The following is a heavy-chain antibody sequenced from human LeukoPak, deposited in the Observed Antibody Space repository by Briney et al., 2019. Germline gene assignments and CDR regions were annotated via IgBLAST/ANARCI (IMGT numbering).Heavy chain of an antibody. Sequence: GGSLRLSCAASGFTFSSYAMSWVRQAPGKGLEWVSAISGSGGSTYYADSVKGRFTISRDNSKNTLYLQMNSLRAEDTAVYYCAKDLNSRGYSYGSDAFGIWGQGTMVTVSS. CDR3: AKDLNSRGYSYGSDAFGI. CDR2: ISGSGGST. CDR1: GFTFSSYA. D-gene: IGHD5-18*01. V-gene: IGHV3-23*01. J-gene: IGHJ3*02.